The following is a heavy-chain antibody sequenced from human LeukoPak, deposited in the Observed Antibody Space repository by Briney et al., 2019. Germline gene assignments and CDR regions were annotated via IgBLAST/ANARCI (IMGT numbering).Heavy chain of an antibody. J-gene: IGHJ3*02. CDR2: IYYSGST. Sequence: PSETLSLTCTVSGCSISSYYWSWIRQPPGKGLEWIGYIYYSGSTNYNPSLKSRVTISVDTSKNQFSLKLSSVTAADTAVYYCARPYDFGSHDAFDIWGQGTMVTVSS. D-gene: IGHD4-17*01. CDR3: ARPYDFGSHDAFDI. V-gene: IGHV4-59*01. CDR1: GCSISSYY.